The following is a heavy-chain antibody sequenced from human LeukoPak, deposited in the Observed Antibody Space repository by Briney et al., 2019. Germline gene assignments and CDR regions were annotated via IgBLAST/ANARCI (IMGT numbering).Heavy chain of an antibody. CDR2: INHSGST. CDR3: ARVSHTYSSSWGY. Sequence: PSETLSLTCAVYGGSFSGYYWSWIRQPPGKGLEWIGEINHSGSTNYNPSLKSRVTISVDMSKNQFSLKLSSVTAADTAVYYCARVSHTYSSSWGYWGQGTLVTVSS. J-gene: IGHJ4*02. CDR1: GGSFSGYY. V-gene: IGHV4-34*01. D-gene: IGHD6-13*01.